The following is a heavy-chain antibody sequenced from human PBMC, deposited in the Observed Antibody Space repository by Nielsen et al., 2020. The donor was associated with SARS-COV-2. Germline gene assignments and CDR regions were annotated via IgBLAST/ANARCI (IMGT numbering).Heavy chain of an antibody. CDR2: ISSSSSYI. Sequence: GGSLRLSCAASGFTFSSYSMNWVRQAPGKGLEWVSSISSSSSYIYYADSVKGRFTISRDNAKNSLYLQMNSLRAEDTAVYYCASAGDDSTPNDYWGQGTLVTVSS. V-gene: IGHV3-21*01. CDR3: ASAGDDSTPNDY. CDR1: GFTFSSYS. J-gene: IGHJ4*02. D-gene: IGHD3-22*01.